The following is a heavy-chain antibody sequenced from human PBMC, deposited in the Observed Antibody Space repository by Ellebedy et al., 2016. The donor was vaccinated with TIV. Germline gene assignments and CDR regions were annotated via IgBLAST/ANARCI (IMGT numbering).Heavy chain of an antibody. D-gene: IGHD2-2*01. Sequence: AASVKVSCKTSGYTFTGYYMHWARQAPGQGLEWMGWINPSSGGTNYAQKFQGRVTMTRDTSISTAYMELSRLRTDDTAVYYCARDPCTATSCSLDPWGQGTLVTVSS. CDR1: GYTFTGYY. V-gene: IGHV1-2*02. J-gene: IGHJ5*02. CDR3: ARDPCTATSCSLDP. CDR2: INPSSGGT.